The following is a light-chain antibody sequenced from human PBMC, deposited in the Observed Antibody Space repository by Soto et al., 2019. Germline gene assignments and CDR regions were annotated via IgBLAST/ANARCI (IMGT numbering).Light chain of an antibody. J-gene: IGKJ1*01. V-gene: IGKV1-5*01. Sequence: DLPMTQSPSTLSASVGDRLNITCRASQSINAWLAWYQQKPGKAAKLLIYDVSTLDSGVPSSFTGGASATYFTLTIGSLESDDFATYYCQHYHRSSTFGQGTKVDI. CDR2: DVS. CDR1: QSINAW. CDR3: QHYHRSST.